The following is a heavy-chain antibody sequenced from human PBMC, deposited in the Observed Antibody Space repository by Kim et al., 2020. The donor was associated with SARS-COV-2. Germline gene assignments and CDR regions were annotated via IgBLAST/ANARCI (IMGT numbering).Heavy chain of an antibody. V-gene: IGHV1-8*01. J-gene: IGHJ4*02. CDR3: AGRNTVTTRTLDY. Sequence: AQKFQGRLTMTRNNSITTAYMELSSLRSEDMAVYYCAGRNTVTTRTLDYWGQGTLVTVSS. D-gene: IGHD4-17*01.